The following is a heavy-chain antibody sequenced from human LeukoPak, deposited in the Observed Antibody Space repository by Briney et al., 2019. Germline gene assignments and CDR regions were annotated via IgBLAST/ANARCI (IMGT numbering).Heavy chain of an antibody. V-gene: IGHV1-18*01. CDR3: ARDDKFLGGSYYQAFDC. Sequence: ASVKVSCKASGYTFSNYGVSWVRQAPGQGLEWMGWISAYSGDTKSSRDFQGRLTMTADTSTSTAYMELSNLRSDDTAVYYCARDDKFLGGSYYQAFDCWGQGTLVTVSS. J-gene: IGHJ4*02. D-gene: IGHD1-26*01. CDR1: GYTFSNYG. CDR2: ISAYSGDT.